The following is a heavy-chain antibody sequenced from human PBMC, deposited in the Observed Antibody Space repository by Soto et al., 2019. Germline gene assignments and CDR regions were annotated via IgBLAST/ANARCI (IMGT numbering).Heavy chain of an antibody. CDR2: ISDSGRSA. CDR1: EFTASNYA. CDR3: AKDARRTGLVGHWID. J-gene: IGHJ4*02. D-gene: IGHD2-8*02. Sequence: VQLLESGGGLVQPGGSLRLSCGASEFTASNYAMTWVRQAPGKGLQWVSTISDSGRSAYYADSVKGRFAISRDNSKNTLFLQMNDLRAEDTAVYFCAKDARRTGLVGHWIDWGQGTLVTVSS. V-gene: IGHV3-23*01.